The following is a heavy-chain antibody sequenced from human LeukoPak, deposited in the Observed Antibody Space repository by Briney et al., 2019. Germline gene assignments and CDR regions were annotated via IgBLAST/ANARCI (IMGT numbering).Heavy chain of an antibody. CDR2: ISWNSGSI. Sequence: PGRSLRLSCAASGFTFDDYAMHWVRQAPGKGLEWVSGISWNSGSIGYADSVKGRFTISRDDANNSLSLQMNNLRAEDTALYHCARDPFGAAHNWFDPWGQGTLVIVSS. D-gene: IGHD3-3*01. V-gene: IGHV3-9*01. CDR1: GFTFDDYA. CDR3: ARDPFGAAHNWFDP. J-gene: IGHJ5*02.